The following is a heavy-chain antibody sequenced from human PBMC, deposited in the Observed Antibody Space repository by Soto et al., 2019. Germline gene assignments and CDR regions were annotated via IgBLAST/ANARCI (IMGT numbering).Heavy chain of an antibody. CDR1: GGSVSSGDYY. Sequence: SETLSLTCTVSGGSVSSGDYYWNWIRQPPGKGLEWIGCVYYTGSTTYNPSLKSRVTISIDTSKNQFSLKLSSVTAADTAVYYCARGRSRPGYWGQGTRVTVSS. V-gene: IGHV4-61*08. J-gene: IGHJ4*02. D-gene: IGHD3-16*02. CDR2: VYYTGST. CDR3: ARGRSRPGY.